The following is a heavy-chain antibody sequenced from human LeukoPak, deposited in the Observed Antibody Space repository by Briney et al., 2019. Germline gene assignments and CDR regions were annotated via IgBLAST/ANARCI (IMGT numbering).Heavy chain of an antibody. CDR3: ARRMESADY. CDR1: GGSISSSNYY. J-gene: IGHJ4*02. D-gene: IGHD1-1*01. Sequence: PSETLSLTCTVSGGSISSSNYYWGWIRQPPGKGLEWIGSIYYSGITYYNPSLKSRVTISVDTSKNQFSLKLSSVTATDTAVYYCARRMESADYWGQGTLVIVSS. V-gene: IGHV4-39*01. CDR2: IYYSGIT.